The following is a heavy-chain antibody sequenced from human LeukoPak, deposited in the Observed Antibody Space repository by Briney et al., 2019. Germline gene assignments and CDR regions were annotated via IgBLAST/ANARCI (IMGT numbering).Heavy chain of an antibody. Sequence: GGSLRLSCAASGFTFSNAWMSWARQAPGKGLEWVSSISSGSGYIHYADSVKGRFTISRDNAKKSLYLQMNSLRAEDTAVYYCARDGLGIDYWGQGTLVTVSS. D-gene: IGHD3-10*01. J-gene: IGHJ4*02. CDR1: GFTFSNAW. CDR3: ARDGLGIDY. CDR2: ISSGSGYI. V-gene: IGHV3-21*01.